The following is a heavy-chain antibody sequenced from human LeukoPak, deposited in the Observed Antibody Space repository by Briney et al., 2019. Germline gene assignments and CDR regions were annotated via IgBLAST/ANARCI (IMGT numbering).Heavy chain of an antibody. V-gene: IGHV6-1*01. CDR3: ARSLLQKTRGSWYQRYYYYYMDV. CDR2: TYYRSKWYN. CDR1: GDSVSSNSAA. J-gene: IGHJ6*03. D-gene: IGHD6-13*01. Sequence: SQTLSLTCAISGDSVSSNSAAWNWIRQSPSRGLEWLGRTYYRSKWYNDYAVSVKSRITINPDTSKNQFSLQLNSVTPEDTAVYYCARSLLQKTRGSWYQRYYYYYMDVWGKGTTVTVSS.